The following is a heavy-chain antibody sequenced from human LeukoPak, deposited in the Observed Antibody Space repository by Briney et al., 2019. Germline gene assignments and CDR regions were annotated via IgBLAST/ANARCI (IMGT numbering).Heavy chain of an antibody. Sequence: PGGSLRLSCSGSGFAFSGFAMGWVRQAPGKGLEWVASISGSGDKTYYTDSVDGRFTVPRDNTKNTLYLQMNSLRAEDTALYYCARGRGGDYVPSRFDYRGQGTLVTVSS. D-gene: IGHD2-21*02. J-gene: IGHJ4*02. CDR2: ISGSGDKT. V-gene: IGHV3-23*01. CDR3: ARGRGGDYVPSRFDY. CDR1: GFAFSGFA.